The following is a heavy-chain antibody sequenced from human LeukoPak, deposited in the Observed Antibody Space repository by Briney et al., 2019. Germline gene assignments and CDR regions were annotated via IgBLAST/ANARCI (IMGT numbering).Heavy chain of an antibody. D-gene: IGHD6-13*01. CDR3: AKARIAAAGTSAFDV. Sequence: GGSLRLSCAASGFTVSSYGMPWVRQAPGKGLEWVSAFGATDGSAQYAESVRGRSTIPKDNSKNSLYLQMNSRRDEATAVYFCAKARIAAAGTSAFDVWSQETMVTVSS. CDR2: FGATDGSA. J-gene: IGHJ3*01. V-gene: IGHV3-23*01. CDR1: GFTVSSYG.